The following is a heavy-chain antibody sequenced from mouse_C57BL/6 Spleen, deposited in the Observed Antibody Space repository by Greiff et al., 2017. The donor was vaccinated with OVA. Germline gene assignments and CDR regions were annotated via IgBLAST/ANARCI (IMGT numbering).Heavy chain of an antibody. D-gene: IGHD1-1*01. V-gene: IGHV2-3*01. J-gene: IGHJ1*03. Sequence: VQLQQSGPGLVAPSQSLSITCTVSGFSLTSYGVSWVRQPPGKGLEWLGVIWGDGSTNSHSAPISRLSISTDNYKSQVFLKLNSLQTDYTATYYCAKQENLRFWYFDVWGTGTTVTVSS. CDR2: IWGDGST. CDR3: AKQENLRFWYFDV. CDR1: GFSLTSYG.